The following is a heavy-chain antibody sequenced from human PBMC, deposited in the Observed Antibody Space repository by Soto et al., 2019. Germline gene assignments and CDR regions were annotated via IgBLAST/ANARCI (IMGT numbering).Heavy chain of an antibody. V-gene: IGHV4-31*11. J-gene: IGHJ4*02. D-gene: IGHD6-13*01. CDR1: GGSISSGGYY. Sequence: SETLSLTCAVSGGSISSGGYYWSWIRQHPGKGLEWIGYIYYSGSTYYNPSLKSRVTISVDTSKNQSSLKLSSVTAADTAVYYCARDRAAAYPDYWGQGTLVTVSS. CDR2: IYYSGST. CDR3: ARDRAAAYPDY.